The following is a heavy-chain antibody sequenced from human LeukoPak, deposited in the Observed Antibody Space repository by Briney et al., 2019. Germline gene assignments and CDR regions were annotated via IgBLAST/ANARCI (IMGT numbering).Heavy chain of an antibody. V-gene: IGHV3-30*02. CDR2: IRYDGSNK. D-gene: IGHD2-2*01. J-gene: IGHJ4*02. CDR1: GFTFSNAW. Sequence: GGSLRLSCAASGFTFSNAWMSWVRQAPGKGLEWVAFIRYDGSNKYYADSVKGRFTISRDNSKNTLYLQMNSLRAEDTAVYYCAKDGTLRGYCSSTSCYPSLDYWGQGTLVTVSS. CDR3: AKDGTLRGYCSSTSCYPSLDY.